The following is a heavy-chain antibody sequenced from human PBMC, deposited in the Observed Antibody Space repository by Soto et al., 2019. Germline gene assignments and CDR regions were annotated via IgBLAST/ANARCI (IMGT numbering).Heavy chain of an antibody. Sequence: VQLLESGGGLVQPGGSLRLSCGVSGFTFSTYAMSWVRQAPGKGLEWVSAISGSGNKTFYADSVKGRFTISRDNSKNTLHLHMSSLRVEDTAVYYCVRGVRLHFALWGQGTLVTVSS. CDR3: VRGVRLHFAL. CDR2: ISGSGNKT. J-gene: IGHJ4*02. V-gene: IGHV3-23*01. CDR1: GFTFSTYA.